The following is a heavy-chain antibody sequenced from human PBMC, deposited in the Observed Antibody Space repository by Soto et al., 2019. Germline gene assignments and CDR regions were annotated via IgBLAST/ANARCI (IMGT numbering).Heavy chain of an antibody. D-gene: IGHD4-17*01. J-gene: IGHJ4*02. V-gene: IGHV3-23*01. CDR2: ISGSGGST. CDR3: AKGSWRGQVADPDYGGYFDY. CDR1: GFTFSSYA. Sequence: GGSLRLSCAASGFTFSSYAMSWVRQAPGKGLEWVSAISGSGGSTYYADSVKGRFTISRDNSKNTLYLQMNSLRAEDTAVYYCAKGSWRGQVADPDYGGYFDYWGQGTLVTVSS.